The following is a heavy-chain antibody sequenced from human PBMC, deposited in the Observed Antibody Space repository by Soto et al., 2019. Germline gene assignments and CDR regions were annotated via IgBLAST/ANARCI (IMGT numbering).Heavy chain of an antibody. V-gene: IGHV4-30-2*01. CDR2: IYHSGST. D-gene: IGHD3-22*01. CDR3: ARGGSGGSDYYDSSGYYRRGVNWFDP. CDR1: GGSISSGGYS. J-gene: IGHJ5*02. Sequence: SETLSLTCAVSGGSISSGGYSWSWIRQPPGKGLEWIGYIYHSGSTYYNPSLKSRVTISVDRSKNQFSLKLSTVTAADTAVYYCARGGSGGSDYYDSSGYYRRGVNWFDPWGQGTLVTVSS.